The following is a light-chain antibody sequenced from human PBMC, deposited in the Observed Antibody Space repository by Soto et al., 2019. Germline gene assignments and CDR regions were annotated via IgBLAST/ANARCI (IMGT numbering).Light chain of an antibody. V-gene: IGKV1-39*01. CDR2: GAS. Sequence: DIQMTQSPSPLSASVGDRVTITCRASQSISTYLNWYQQKPGKAPKLLIYGASSLQSGVPSRFSGSGSGTDFTLTISSLQPEDFATYYCQHVYSMPISFGPGTKVDIK. CDR1: QSISTY. CDR3: QHVYSMPIS. J-gene: IGKJ3*01.